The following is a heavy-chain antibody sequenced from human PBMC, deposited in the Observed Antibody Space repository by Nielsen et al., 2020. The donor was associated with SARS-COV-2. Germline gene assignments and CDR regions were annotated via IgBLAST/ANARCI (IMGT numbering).Heavy chain of an antibody. D-gene: IGHD3-3*01. CDR2: IKQDGSAT. J-gene: IGHJ6*02. V-gene: IGHV3-7*03. Sequence: GGSLRLSCAASGFTFSSYWMSWVRQAPGKGLEWVATIKQDGSATYYVDSVKGRFTISRDNAKNSLYLQMNSLRAEDTAVYYCARDPKDTIFGVDLYYYYGMDVGGQGTTVTVSS. CDR3: ARDPKDTIFGVDLYYYYGMDV. CDR1: GFTFSSYW.